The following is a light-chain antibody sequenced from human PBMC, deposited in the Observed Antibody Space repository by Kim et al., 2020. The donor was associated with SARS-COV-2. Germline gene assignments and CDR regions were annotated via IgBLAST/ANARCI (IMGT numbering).Light chain of an antibody. V-gene: IGLV2-8*01. J-gene: IGLJ2*01. Sequence: QSALTQPPSASGSPGQSVDISCTGTSSDVGRYNYVSWYQHHPGKAPKLIIYDVSKRPTGVPDRFSVAKSGNTASLTVSGLQAEDEADYYCSSYAGSNDLVFGGGTQLTVL. CDR3: SSYAGSNDLV. CDR1: SSDVGRYNY. CDR2: DVS.